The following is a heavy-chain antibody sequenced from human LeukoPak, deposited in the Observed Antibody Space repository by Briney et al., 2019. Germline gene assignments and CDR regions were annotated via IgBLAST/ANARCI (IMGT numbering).Heavy chain of an antibody. V-gene: IGHV3-48*03. J-gene: IGHJ6*02. CDR3: ARNGQQLVPYYYYGMDV. CDR1: GFTFSSYE. CDR2: ISSSGSTI. D-gene: IGHD6-13*01. Sequence: GGSLRLSCVASGFTFSSYEMNWVRQAPGKGLEWVSYISSSGSTIYYADSVKGRFTISRDNAKNSLYLQMNSLRAEDTAVYYCARNGQQLVPYYYYGMDVWGQGTTVTVSS.